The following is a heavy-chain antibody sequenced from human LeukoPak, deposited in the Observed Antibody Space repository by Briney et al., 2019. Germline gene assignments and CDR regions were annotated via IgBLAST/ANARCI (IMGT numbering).Heavy chain of an antibody. J-gene: IGHJ3*02. D-gene: IGHD1-26*01. Sequence: VXGRXTXSRDNSKNTLYLQMNSLRAEDTAVYYCAKGGSGSPYDAFDIWGQGTMVTVSS. CDR3: AKGGSGSPYDAFDI. V-gene: IGHV3-23*01.